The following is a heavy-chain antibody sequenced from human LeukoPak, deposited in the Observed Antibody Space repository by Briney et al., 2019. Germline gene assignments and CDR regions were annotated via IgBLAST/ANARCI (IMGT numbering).Heavy chain of an antibody. CDR2: ISWNSGSI. D-gene: IGHD5-18*01. Sequence: PGRSLRLSCAASGFTFDDYAMHWVRQAPGKGLEWVSSISWNSGSIGYVDSVKGRFTISRDNAKNSLYLQMNSLRAEDMALYYCARGQSYSYGPGEFDYWGQGTLVTVSS. J-gene: IGHJ4*02. CDR3: ARGQSYSYGPGEFDY. V-gene: IGHV3-9*03. CDR1: GFTFDDYA.